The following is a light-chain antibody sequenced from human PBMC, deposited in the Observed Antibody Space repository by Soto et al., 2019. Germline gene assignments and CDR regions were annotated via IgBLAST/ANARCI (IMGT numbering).Light chain of an antibody. Sequence: DLQMTQSPSTLSASVGDRVTITCRASQSISSWLAWYQQKPGKAPNLLIYKASSLESGVPSRFSGSGSGTEFTLTISSLQPDDFATYYCQQYHSYSYTFGQGTKLEIK. CDR1: QSISSW. CDR2: KAS. CDR3: QQYHSYSYT. V-gene: IGKV1-5*03. J-gene: IGKJ2*01.